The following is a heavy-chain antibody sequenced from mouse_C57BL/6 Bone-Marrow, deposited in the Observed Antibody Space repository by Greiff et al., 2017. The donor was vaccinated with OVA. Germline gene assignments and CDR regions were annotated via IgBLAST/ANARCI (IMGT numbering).Heavy chain of an antibody. CDR2: INPYNGDT. V-gene: IGHV1-20*01. D-gene: IGHD1-1*01. CDR3: ARSSYYYGSTWFAY. CDR1: GYSFTGYF. Sequence: VQLKQSGPELVKPGDSVKISCKASGYSFTGYFMNWVMQSHGKSLEWIGRINPYNGDTFYNQKFKGKATLTVDKSSSTAHMELRSLTSEDSAVYYCARSSYYYGSTWFAYWGQGTLVTVSA. J-gene: IGHJ3*01.